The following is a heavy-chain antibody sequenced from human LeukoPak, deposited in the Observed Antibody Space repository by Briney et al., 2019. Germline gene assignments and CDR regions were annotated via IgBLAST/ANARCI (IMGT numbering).Heavy chain of an antibody. CDR3: AKDRSGDGYNFNY. V-gene: IGHV3-30*18. D-gene: IGHD5-24*01. J-gene: IGHJ4*02. CDR2: ISYDGSNK. Sequence: GRSLRLSCAASALTFSSYGMHWVRQAPGKGLEWVAVISYDGSNKYYADSVKGRFTISRDNSKNTLYLQMNSLRAEDTAVYYCAKDRSGDGYNFNYWGQGTLVTVSS. CDR1: ALTFSSYG.